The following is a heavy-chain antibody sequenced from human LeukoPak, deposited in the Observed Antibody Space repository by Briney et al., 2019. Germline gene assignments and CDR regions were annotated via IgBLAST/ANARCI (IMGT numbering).Heavy chain of an antibody. V-gene: IGHV4-4*02. CDR3: ATLLRGSDNLDY. D-gene: IGHD2-15*01. CDR1: GGSISSNNW. J-gene: IGHJ4*02. CDR2: INHSGST. Sequence: PSETLSLTCAVSGGSISSNNWWGWVRQPPGKGLEWIGEINHSGSTNYNPSLKSRVTISVDTSKNQFSLKLSSVTAADTAVYYCATLLRGSDNLDYWGQGTLVTVSS.